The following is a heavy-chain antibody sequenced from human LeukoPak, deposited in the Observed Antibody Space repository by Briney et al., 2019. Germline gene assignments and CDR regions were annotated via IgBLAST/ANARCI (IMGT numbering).Heavy chain of an antibody. J-gene: IGHJ4*02. V-gene: IGHV4-59*11. CDR1: GGPISSHY. Sequence: SETLSLTCTVSGGPISSHYWSWIRQPPGKGLEWIGYIYYSGSTNYNPSLKSRVTISVDTSKNQFSLKLSSVTAADTAVYYCARAEIRPAATVFDYWGQRTLVTLSS. CDR2: IYYSGST. CDR3: ARAEIRPAATVFDY. D-gene: IGHD2-2*01.